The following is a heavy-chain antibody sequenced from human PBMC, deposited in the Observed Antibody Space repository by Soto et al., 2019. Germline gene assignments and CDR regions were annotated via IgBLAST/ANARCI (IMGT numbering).Heavy chain of an antibody. CDR2: INGHTGST. Sequence: QVQLVQSGAEVKRPGASVKVSCKTPGNFCSRFGISWVRQAPGQGLEWMGWINGHTGSTNYAPKFRGRVTMTTDTSTGILYMELSSLTSDDTAVYYCGRDGDQWDPRYLDCWGQGTLVSV. D-gene: IGHD1-26*01. V-gene: IGHV1-18*01. CDR1: GNFCSRFG. CDR3: GRDGDQWDPRYLDC. J-gene: IGHJ4*02.